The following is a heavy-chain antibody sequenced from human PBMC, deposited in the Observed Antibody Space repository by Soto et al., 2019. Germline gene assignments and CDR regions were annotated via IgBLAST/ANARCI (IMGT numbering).Heavy chain of an antibody. CDR1: GGSISSGGYY. V-gene: IGHV4-31*03. D-gene: IGHD6-6*01. CDR2: IYYSGST. CDR3: AGAARALYYYYGMDV. Sequence: TLSVTCPVSGGSISSGGYYRSWIREHPGKGLEWIGYIYYSGSTYYNPSLKSRVTISVDTSKNQFSLKLSSVTAADTAVYYCAGAARALYYYYGMDVWGQGTKVTVS. J-gene: IGHJ6*02.